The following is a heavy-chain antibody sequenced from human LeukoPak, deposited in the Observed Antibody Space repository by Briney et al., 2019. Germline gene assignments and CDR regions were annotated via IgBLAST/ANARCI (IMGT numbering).Heavy chain of an antibody. CDR2: IRYDGSNE. J-gene: IGHJ6*03. V-gene: IGHV3-30*02. CDR1: GFTFSSYG. Sequence: PGRSLRLSCAASGFTFSSYGMHWVRQAPGKGLEWVTFIRYDGSNEYYGDSVKGRFTISRDNSKNTLYLQMSSLRAEDTAVYYCTKDRYSSSWGHYMDVWGKGTTVTISS. D-gene: IGHD6-13*01. CDR3: TKDRYSSSWGHYMDV.